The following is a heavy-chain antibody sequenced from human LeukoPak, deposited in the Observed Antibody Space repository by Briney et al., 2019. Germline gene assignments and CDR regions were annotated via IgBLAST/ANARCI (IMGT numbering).Heavy chain of an antibody. CDR1: GFTFSSYG. V-gene: IGHV3-33*01. D-gene: IGHD6-19*01. J-gene: IGHJ6*02. CDR3: ARDEGPYSSGWCYYPTIYYYYGMDV. Sequence: PGGSLRLSCAASGFTFSSYGMHWVRQAPGKGLEWVAVIWYDGSNKYYADSVKGRFTISRDNSKNTLYLQMNSLRAEDTAVYYCARDEGPYSSGWCYYPTIYYYYGMDVWGQGTRSPSP. CDR2: IWYDGSNK.